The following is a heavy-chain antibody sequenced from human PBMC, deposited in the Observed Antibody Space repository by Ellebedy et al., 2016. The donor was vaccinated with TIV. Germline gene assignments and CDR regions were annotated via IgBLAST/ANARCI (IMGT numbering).Heavy chain of an antibody. CDR2: ISAYNGNT. Sequence: ASVKVSCXASGYTFTSYGISWVRQAPGQGLEWMGWISAYNGNTNYAQKLQGRVTMTTDTSTSTAYMELRSLRSDDTAVYYCARNRRVEGQLYYFDYWGQGTLVTVSS. J-gene: IGHJ4*02. D-gene: IGHD5-18*01. V-gene: IGHV1-18*01. CDR3: ARNRRVEGQLYYFDY. CDR1: GYTFTSYG.